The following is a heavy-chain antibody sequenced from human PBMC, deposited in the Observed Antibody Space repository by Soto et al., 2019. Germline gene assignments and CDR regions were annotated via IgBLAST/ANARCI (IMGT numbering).Heavy chain of an antibody. D-gene: IGHD2-15*01. Sequence: QVQLVQSGAEVKKPGSSVKVSCKASGGTFSRYTFTWVRQAPGQGLEWMGRIIPILDIPNYAQNFQGRVTVTAANTTSHAYMELSSLTYEDTAVYYCASQFTGVLVLGTSPPGGDNYGWDVWGQGTTVTVSS. J-gene: IGHJ6*02. V-gene: IGHV1-69*02. CDR3: ASQFTGVLVLGTSPPGGDNYGWDV. CDR1: GGTFSRYT. CDR2: IIPILDIP.